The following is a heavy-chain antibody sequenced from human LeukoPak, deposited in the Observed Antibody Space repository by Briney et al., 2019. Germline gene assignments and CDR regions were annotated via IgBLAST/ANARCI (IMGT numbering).Heavy chain of an antibody. CDR1: GYTFTTYN. J-gene: IGHJ6*03. V-gene: IGHV1-8*03. Sequence: GASVKVSCKASGYTFTTYNINWVRQAPGQGLEWMGWMNPNSGNTGYAQKFQGRVTITRNTSISTAYMELSSLRSEDTAIYYCARADGSSSIDYYHLDVWGKGTTVTVSS. D-gene: IGHD6-6*01. CDR3: ARADGSSSIDYYHLDV. CDR2: MNPNSGNT.